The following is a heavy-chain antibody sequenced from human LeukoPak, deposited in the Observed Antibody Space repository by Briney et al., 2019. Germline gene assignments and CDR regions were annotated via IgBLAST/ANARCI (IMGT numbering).Heavy chain of an antibody. CDR1: GFTFSSYE. CDR2: ISSSGSTI. Sequence: PGGSLRLSCAASGFTFSSYEMNWVRQAPGKGLEWGSYISSSGSTIYYADSVKGRFTISRDNAKNSLYLQMNGLRAEDAAVYYCARDLTGGYSYGDYWGQGTLVTVSS. CDR3: ARDLTGGYSYGDY. V-gene: IGHV3-48*03. D-gene: IGHD5-18*01. J-gene: IGHJ4*02.